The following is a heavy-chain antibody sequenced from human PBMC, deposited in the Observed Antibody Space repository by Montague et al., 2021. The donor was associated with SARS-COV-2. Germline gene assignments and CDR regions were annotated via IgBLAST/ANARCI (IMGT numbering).Heavy chain of an antibody. CDR3: ARDLGSYYGMDV. CDR1: GFTFSSYA. J-gene: IGHJ6*02. Sequence: SLRLSCAASGFTFSSYAMHWVRQAPGKGLEWVAVISHDGSNKYYADSVKGRFTISRDNSKNTLYLQMNSLGAEDTAVYYCARDLGSYYGMDVWGQGTTVTVSS. CDR2: ISHDGSNK. V-gene: IGHV3-30*04.